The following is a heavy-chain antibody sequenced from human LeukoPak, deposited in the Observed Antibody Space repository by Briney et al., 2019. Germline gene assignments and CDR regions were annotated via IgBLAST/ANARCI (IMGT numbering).Heavy chain of an antibody. CDR3: AREIRFSRTSYFDY. CDR2: IYYSGST. D-gene: IGHD3-3*01. Sequence: SETLSLTCTVSGGSISSGGYYWSWIRQHPGKGLERIGYIYYSGSTYYNPSLKSRVTISVDTSKNQFSLKLSSVTAADTAVYYCAREIRFSRTSYFDYWGQGTLVTVSS. J-gene: IGHJ4*02. CDR1: GGSISSGGYY. V-gene: IGHV4-31*03.